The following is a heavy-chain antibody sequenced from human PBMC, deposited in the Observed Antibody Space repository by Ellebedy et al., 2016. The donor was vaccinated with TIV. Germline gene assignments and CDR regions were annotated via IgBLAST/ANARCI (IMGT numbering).Heavy chain of an antibody. V-gene: IGHV5-51*01. Sequence: GESLKISCKGSGYTFTTYWIGWVRQLPGKGLEWMGIIYPDDSYTRYSPSFQGQVTISADKSINTAYIQWSSLKASDTAIYYCARTPSVISFSLNWYFDLWGRGTLVTVSS. J-gene: IGHJ2*01. D-gene: IGHD2-21*01. CDR2: IYPDDSYT. CDR3: ARTPSVISFSLNWYFDL. CDR1: GYTFTTYW.